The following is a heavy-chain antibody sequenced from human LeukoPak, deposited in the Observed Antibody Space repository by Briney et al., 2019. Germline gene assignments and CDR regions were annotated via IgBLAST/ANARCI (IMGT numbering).Heavy chain of an antibody. Sequence: ASVKVSCKASGYIFTSNNIHWVRQAPGQGLEWMGIINPSGGSTSYAQKFQGRVTMTRDMSTSTVYMELSSLRSEDTAVYYCAFASEQNRFDPWGQGTLVTVSS. D-gene: IGHD6-13*01. V-gene: IGHV1-46*01. CDR3: AFASEQNRFDP. CDR2: INPSGGST. CDR1: GYIFTSNN. J-gene: IGHJ5*02.